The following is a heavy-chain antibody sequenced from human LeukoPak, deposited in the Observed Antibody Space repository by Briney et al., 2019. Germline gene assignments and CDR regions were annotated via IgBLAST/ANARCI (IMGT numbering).Heavy chain of an antibody. CDR3: ARNKFRNVLRFLEWSLYAFDI. D-gene: IGHD3-3*01. Sequence: GGFLRLSCAASGFTFYSMNWVRQAPGKGLEWVSYISSSSSMIYYADSVKGRFTISRDNAKNSLYLQMNSLRAEDTAVYYCARNKFRNVLRFLEWSLYAFDIWGQGTMVTVSS. V-gene: IGHV3-48*04. J-gene: IGHJ3*02. CDR1: GFTFYS. CDR2: ISSSSSMI.